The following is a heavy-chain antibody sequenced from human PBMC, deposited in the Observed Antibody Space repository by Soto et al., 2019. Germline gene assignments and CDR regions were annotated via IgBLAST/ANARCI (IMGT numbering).Heavy chain of an antibody. D-gene: IGHD4-4*01. CDR2: IFSGGST. J-gene: IGHJ4*02. CDR3: AKSMSDYTIDY. CDR1: GFTASTNY. Sequence: EVQLVESGGGWFQPGGPLRPPWPPPGFTASTNYRSWARQAPGKGLEWVSVIFSGGSTNYVDPVKGRFTISRDNSKNTLYLQMNSLRAEDTAVYYCAKSMSDYTIDYWGQGTLVTVSS. V-gene: IGHV3-66*01.